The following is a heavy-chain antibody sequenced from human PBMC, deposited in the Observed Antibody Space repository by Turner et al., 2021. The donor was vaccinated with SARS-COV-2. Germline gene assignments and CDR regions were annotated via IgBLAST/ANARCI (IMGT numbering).Heavy chain of an antibody. D-gene: IGHD6-19*01. V-gene: IGHV4-59*08. CDR3: ARHGFSGWDGGGMDV. CDR2: IHYSGST. J-gene: IGHJ6*02. CDR1: GGSISSYY. Sequence: QVQLQESGPGLVKPSETLSLTCTVSGGSISSYYWSWIRQPPGKGLEWIGYIHYSGSTNYNPSLKSRVTISVDTSKNQFSLKLSSVTAADTAVYYCARHGFSGWDGGGMDVWGQGTTVTVPS.